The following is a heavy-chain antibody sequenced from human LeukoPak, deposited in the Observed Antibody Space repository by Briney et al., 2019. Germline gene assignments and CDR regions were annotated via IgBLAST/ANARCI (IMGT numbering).Heavy chain of an antibody. V-gene: IGHV1-69*05. D-gene: IGHD2-21*01. J-gene: IGHJ4*02. Sequence: ASVKVSCKASGYTFTDYYMHWVRQAPGQGLEWMGGIIPIFGTANYAQKFQGRVTITTDESTSTAYMELSSLRSEDTAVYYCARGRCGGDCYHFDYWGQGTLVTVSS. CDR2: IIPIFGTA. CDR3: ARGRCGGDCYHFDY. CDR1: GYTFTDYY.